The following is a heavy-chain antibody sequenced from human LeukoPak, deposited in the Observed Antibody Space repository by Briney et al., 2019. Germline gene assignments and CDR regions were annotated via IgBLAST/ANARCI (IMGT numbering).Heavy chain of an antibody. CDR1: GGSISSGDYY. J-gene: IGHJ4*02. Sequence: MPSQTLSLTCTVSGGSISSGDYYWSWIRQPPGKGLEWIGYIYYGGSTYYNPSLKSRVTISVDTSKNQFSLKLSSVTAADTAVYYCARGDPSMTGLGPWGQGTLVTVSS. V-gene: IGHV4-30-4*01. CDR3: ARGDPSMTGLGP. D-gene: IGHD2/OR15-2a*01. CDR2: IYYGGST.